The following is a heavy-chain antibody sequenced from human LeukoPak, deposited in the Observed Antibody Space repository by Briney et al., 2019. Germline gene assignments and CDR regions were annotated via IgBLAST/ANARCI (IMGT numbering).Heavy chain of an antibody. D-gene: IGHD3-10*01. CDR2: IKQDGSEK. V-gene: IGHV3-7*01. J-gene: IGHJ4*02. CDR1: GFTFSSYW. CDR3: TRGPPDGSGNYYPGDF. Sequence: GGSLRLSCAASGFTFSSYWMNWVRQAPGKGLEWVANIKQDGSEKYYVDSVKGRFTISRDNAKNSLYLQMNSLRAEDTAVYYCTRGPPDGSGNYYPGDFWGQGTLVNVSS.